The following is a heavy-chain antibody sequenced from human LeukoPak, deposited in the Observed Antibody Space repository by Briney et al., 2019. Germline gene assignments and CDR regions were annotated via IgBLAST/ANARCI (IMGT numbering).Heavy chain of an antibody. V-gene: IGHV3-72*01. Sequence: GGSLRLSCAASGFTFSDPYMDWVRQAPGKGLEWIGRIRNRANSYSTEYAASVKGRFTISRDDSKKSVFLQMNSLKTEDTAVYYCTRAASVYFDTSGYHFDYWGQGTLVSVSS. CDR2: IRNRANSYST. D-gene: IGHD3-22*01. J-gene: IGHJ4*02. CDR1: GFTFSDPY. CDR3: TRAASVYFDTSGYHFDY.